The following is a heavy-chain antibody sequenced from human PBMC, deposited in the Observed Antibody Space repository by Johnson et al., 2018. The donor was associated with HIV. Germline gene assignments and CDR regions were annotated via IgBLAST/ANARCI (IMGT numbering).Heavy chain of an antibody. CDR2: IGGSGTNT. D-gene: IGHD4-23*01. J-gene: IGHJ3*02. V-gene: IGHV3-23*04. Sequence: MLLVESGGGLVQPGGSLRLSCAASGFPFRNYGMHWVRQAPGKGLEWVSSIGGSGTNTYYPASMKGRFTISRDNSKNTLYLQMNSLRAEDTAVYYCAKEARWPAFDIWGQGTMVTVSS. CDR3: AKEARWPAFDI. CDR1: GFPFRNYG.